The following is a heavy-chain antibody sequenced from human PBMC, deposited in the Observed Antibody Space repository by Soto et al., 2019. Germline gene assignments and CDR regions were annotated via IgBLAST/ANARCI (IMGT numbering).Heavy chain of an antibody. CDR3: ARIKKDIVVVPAAMTYYYYGMDV. Sequence: PGESLKISCKGSGYSFTSYWIGWVRQMPGKGLEWMGISYPGDSDTRYSPSFQGQVTISADKSISTAYLQWSSLKASDTAMYYCARIKKDIVVVPAAMTYYYYGMDVWGQGTTVTVSS. CDR1: GYSFTSYW. D-gene: IGHD2-2*01. CDR2: SYPGDSDT. J-gene: IGHJ6*02. V-gene: IGHV5-51*01.